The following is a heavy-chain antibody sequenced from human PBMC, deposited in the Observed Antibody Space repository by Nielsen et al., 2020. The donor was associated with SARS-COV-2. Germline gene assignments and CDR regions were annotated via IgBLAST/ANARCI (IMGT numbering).Heavy chain of an antibody. Sequence: SETLSLTCTVSGGSISSYYWSWIRQPPGKGLEWIGYIYYSGSTNYNPSLKSRVTISVDTSKNQFSLKLSSVTAADTAVYYCAGVLLWFGEFGWFDPWGQGILVTVSS. CDR3: AGVLLWFGEFGWFDP. CDR1: GGSISSYY. D-gene: IGHD3-10*01. J-gene: IGHJ5*02. V-gene: IGHV4-59*01. CDR2: IYYSGST.